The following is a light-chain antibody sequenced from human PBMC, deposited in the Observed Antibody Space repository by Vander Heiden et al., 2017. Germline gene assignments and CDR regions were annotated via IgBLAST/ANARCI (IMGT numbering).Light chain of an antibody. J-gene: IGKJ1*01. V-gene: IGKV4-1*01. CDR2: WAS. CDR1: QIVLYNSNNKNY. Sequence: DIVLTQSPASLPVSLGETASLTCKSSQIVLYNSNNKNYLDWYQQKPGKPPKLLIYWASSRECGVPDRFSGSGSGTDFTLTISSLQAEDVAVYFCHQDFNTPRSFGQGTKVEIK. CDR3: HQDFNTPRS.